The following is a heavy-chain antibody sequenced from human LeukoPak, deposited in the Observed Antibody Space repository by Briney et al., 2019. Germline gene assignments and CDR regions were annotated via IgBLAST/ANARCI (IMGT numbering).Heavy chain of an antibody. Sequence: GGSLRLSCAASGFTFSSYAMSWVRQAPGKGLEWVSAISGSGGSTYYADSVKGRFTISRDNSKNTLYLQMNSLRAEDTAVYYCAAKIRGTSGWALDYWGQGTLVTVSS. CDR2: ISGSGGST. D-gene: IGHD6-19*01. CDR1: GFTFSSYA. CDR3: AAKIRGTSGWALDY. J-gene: IGHJ4*02. V-gene: IGHV3-23*01.